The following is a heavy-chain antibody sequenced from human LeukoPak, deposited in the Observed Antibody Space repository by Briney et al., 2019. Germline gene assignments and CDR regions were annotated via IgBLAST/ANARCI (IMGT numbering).Heavy chain of an antibody. CDR1: GFTVSSNY. V-gene: IGHV3-66*01. CDR3: ASYLYSGYDSPFDY. CDR2: IYSGGST. Sequence: PGGSLRLSCAASGFTVSSNYMSWVRQAPGKGLEWVSVIYSGGSTYYADSVKGRFTISRDNSKNTLYLQMNSLRAEDTAVYYCASYLYSGYDSPFDYWGQGTLVTVSS. J-gene: IGHJ4*02. D-gene: IGHD5-12*01.